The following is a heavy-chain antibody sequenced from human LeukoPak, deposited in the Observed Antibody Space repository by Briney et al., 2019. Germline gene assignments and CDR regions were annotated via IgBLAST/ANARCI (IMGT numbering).Heavy chain of an antibody. CDR3: ARVSGYLENWFDP. J-gene: IGHJ5*02. CDR1: GGTFSSYA. Sequence: ASVKVSCKASGGTFSSYAISWVRQAPGQGLEWMGGIIPIFGTANYAQKFQGRVTITTDESTSTAYMELSSLRPEDTAVYYYARVSGYLENWFDPWGQGTLVTVSS. CDR2: IIPIFGTA. D-gene: IGHD3-3*01. V-gene: IGHV1-69*05.